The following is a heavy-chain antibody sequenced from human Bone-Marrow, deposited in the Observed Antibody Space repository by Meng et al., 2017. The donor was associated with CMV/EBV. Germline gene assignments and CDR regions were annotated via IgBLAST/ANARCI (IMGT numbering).Heavy chain of an antibody. J-gene: IGHJ4*02. D-gene: IGHD3-10*01. V-gene: IGHV1-8*01. CDR3: ARGCRYPKKNGSGSYYIDY. CDR1: GYTFTSYD. Sequence: ASVKVSCKASGYTFTSYDINWVRQATGQGLEWMGWMNPNSGNTGYAQKFQGRVTMTRYTSISKAYMELSSLRSEDTAVYYCARGCRYPKKNGSGSYYIDYWGQGTLVTVSS. CDR2: MNPNSGNT.